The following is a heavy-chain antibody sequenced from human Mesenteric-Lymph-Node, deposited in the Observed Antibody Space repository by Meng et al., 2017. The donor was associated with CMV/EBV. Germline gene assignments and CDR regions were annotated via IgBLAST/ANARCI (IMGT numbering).Heavy chain of an antibody. V-gene: IGHV1-18*01. J-gene: IGHJ6*02. CDR1: GGTFSSYA. CDR2: ISGNNGDT. CDR3: ARRDIGLIPAALVFGMDV. D-gene: IGHD2-2*01. Sequence: ASVKVSCKASGGTFSSYAISWVRQAPGKGFEWMGWISGNNGDTNYAQKFQGRVTMTTDTSTSTAFMELRSLRSDDTAVYYCARRDIGLIPAALVFGMDVWGQGTTVTVSS.